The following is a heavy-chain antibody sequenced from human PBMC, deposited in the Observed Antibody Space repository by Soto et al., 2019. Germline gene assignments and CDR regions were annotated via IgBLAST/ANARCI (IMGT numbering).Heavy chain of an antibody. V-gene: IGHV2-5*01. J-gene: IGHJ5*02. CDR2: IYWNDDK. Sequence: QITLKESGPTLVNPTQTLTLTCTFSGFSLSTSGVGVGWIRQPPGKALEWLALIYWNDDKRYSPSLKSRLTITKDTSKNQVVLTMTNMDPVDTATYYCAHQVLYYYDSSGYYGGWFDPWGQGTLVTVSS. CDR1: GFSLSTSGVG. CDR3: AHQVLYYYDSSGYYGGWFDP. D-gene: IGHD3-22*01.